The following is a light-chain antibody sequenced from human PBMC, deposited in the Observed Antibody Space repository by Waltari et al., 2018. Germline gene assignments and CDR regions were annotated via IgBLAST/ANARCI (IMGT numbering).Light chain of an antibody. V-gene: IGLV1-47*01. J-gene: IGLJ3*02. CDR2: RNN. CDR1: SSNIGSNY. Sequence: QSVLTQPPSASGTPGQRVTISCSGSSSNIGSNYVYWYQQLPGTAPKLLIYRNNQRPSGVPDRFSGSKSGTSASPAISGLRSEDEADYYCAAWDDSLSVWVFGGGTKLTVL. CDR3: AAWDDSLSVWV.